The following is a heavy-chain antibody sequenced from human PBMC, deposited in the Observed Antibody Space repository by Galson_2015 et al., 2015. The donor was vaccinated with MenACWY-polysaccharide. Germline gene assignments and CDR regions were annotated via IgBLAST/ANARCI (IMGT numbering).Heavy chain of an antibody. D-gene: IGHD1-26*01. CDR2: ISSGGTI. CDR3: ARVLKGLVGATPDY. V-gene: IGHV3-48*02. J-gene: IGHJ4*02. Sequence: SLRLSCAASGFTFSSYRMNWVRQAPGKGLEWVSYISSGGTIYYADSVKGRFTISRDNAKNSLYLQMNSLRDDDTAVYYCARVLKGLVGATPDYWGQGTQVTVSS. CDR1: GFTFSSYR.